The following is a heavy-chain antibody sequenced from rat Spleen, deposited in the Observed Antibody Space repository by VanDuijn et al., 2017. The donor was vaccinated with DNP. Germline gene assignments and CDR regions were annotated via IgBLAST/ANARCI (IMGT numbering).Heavy chain of an antibody. Sequence: EVQLVESGGGLVQPGRSLKLSCAASGFTFSDYYMAWIRQAPTMGLEWVAYIRYDGGSTKYGDSVKGRFTISRDNAKSTLYLQMNSLRSEDMATYYCARWTRYFDYWGQGVMVTVSS. V-gene: IGHV5-22*01. J-gene: IGHJ2*01. CDR2: IRYDGGST. D-gene: IGHD1-7*01. CDR1: GFTFSDYY. CDR3: ARWTRYFDY.